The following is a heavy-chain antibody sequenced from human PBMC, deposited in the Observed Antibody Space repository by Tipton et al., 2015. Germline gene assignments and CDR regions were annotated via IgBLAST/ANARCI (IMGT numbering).Heavy chain of an antibody. D-gene: IGHD3-22*01. Sequence: TLSLTCTVSGGSRSVEHWNWIRQPPGKGLEWIVYMFYKGNTYYSPSLKSRVTISVDTSKNQFSLKLSSVTAADTAVYYCARQSYYYDSSGYNNAGDFDYWGQGTLVTVSS. V-gene: IGHV4-59*01. CDR1: GGSRSVEH. CDR3: ARQSYYYDSSGYNNAGDFDY. CDR2: MFYKGNT. J-gene: IGHJ4*02.